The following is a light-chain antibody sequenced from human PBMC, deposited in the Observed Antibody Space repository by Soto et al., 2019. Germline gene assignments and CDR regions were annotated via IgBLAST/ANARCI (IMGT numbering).Light chain of an antibody. J-gene: IGKJ5*01. Sequence: ETVMTQSPATLSVSPGERATVSCRASQSVSSNLAWYQQKPGQAPRLLIYGASTRAAGIPARFSGSGSGTEFTLTISSLQSEDFAIYYCQQYDNWPPITFGQGTRLDLK. CDR1: QSVSSN. V-gene: IGKV3-15*01. CDR2: GAS. CDR3: QQYDNWPPIT.